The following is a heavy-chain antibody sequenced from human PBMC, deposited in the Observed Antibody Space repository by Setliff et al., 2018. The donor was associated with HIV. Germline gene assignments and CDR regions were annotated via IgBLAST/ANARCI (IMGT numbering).Heavy chain of an antibody. CDR2: IDPTGTYT. CDR1: GFTFSGAE. J-gene: IGHJ3*02. V-gene: IGHV3-23*05. Sequence: PGESLKISCAASGFTFSGAEIHWVRQASGKGLEWVSAIDPTGTYTYYADAVKGRFTISRDNFRNTLSLQMNSLRVEDTAIYYCAKRGGSIQPDAFDMWGQGTMVTVS. CDR3: AKRGGSIQPDAFDM. D-gene: IGHD5-18*01.